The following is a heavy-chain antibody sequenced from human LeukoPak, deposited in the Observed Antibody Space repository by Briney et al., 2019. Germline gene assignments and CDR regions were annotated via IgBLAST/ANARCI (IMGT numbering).Heavy chain of an antibody. D-gene: IGHD6-19*01. V-gene: IGHV4-34*01. CDR2: INHSGST. Sequence: SETLSLTCAVYGGSFSGYYWSWIRQPPGKGLEWIGEINHSGSTNYNPSLKSRVTISVDTSKSQFSLKLSSVTAADTAVYYCARSYSSGRDWFDPWGQGTLVTVSS. CDR1: GGSFSGYY. J-gene: IGHJ5*02. CDR3: ARSYSSGRDWFDP.